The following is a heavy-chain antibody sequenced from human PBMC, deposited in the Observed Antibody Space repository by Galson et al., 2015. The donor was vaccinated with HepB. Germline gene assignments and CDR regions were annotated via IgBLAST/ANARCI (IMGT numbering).Heavy chain of an antibody. CDR2: ISGSGGST. CDR3: AKPKGIEDGSGSRYWYFDL. CDR1: GFTFSSYV. Sequence: SLRLSCAASGFTFSSYVMSWVRQAPGKGLEWVSAISGSGGSTYYADSVKGRFTISRDNSKNTLYLQMNSLRAEDTAVYYCAKPKGIEDGSGSRYWYFDLWGRGTLVTVSS. J-gene: IGHJ2*01. D-gene: IGHD3-10*01. V-gene: IGHV3-23*01.